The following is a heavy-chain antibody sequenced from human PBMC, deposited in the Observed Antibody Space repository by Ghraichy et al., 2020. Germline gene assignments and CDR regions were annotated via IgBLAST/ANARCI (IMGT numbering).Heavy chain of an antibody. J-gene: IGHJ4*02. CDR1: GFTVSSNY. V-gene: IGHV3-53*01. D-gene: IGHD4-17*01. Sequence: GGSLRLSCAASGFTVSSNYMSWVRQAPGKGLEWVSVIYSGGSTYYADSVKGRFTISRDNSKNTLYLQMNSLRAEDTAVYYCARGITTVTNIDALSFDYWGQGTLVTVSS. CDR2: IYSGGST. CDR3: ARGITTVTNIDALSFDY.